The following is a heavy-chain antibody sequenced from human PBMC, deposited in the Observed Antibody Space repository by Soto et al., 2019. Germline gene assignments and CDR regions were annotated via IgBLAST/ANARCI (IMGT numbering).Heavy chain of an antibody. V-gene: IGHV4-30-2*01. CDR2: IYHSGST. Sequence: PSETLSLTCAVSGGSISSGGYSWSWIRQPPGKGLEWIGYIYHSGSTYYNPSLKSRVTISVDRSKNQFSLKLSSVTAADTAVYYCASITMVRGHYYYGMDVWGQGTTVTVSS. CDR3: ASITMVRGHYYYGMDV. J-gene: IGHJ6*02. D-gene: IGHD3-10*01. CDR1: GGSISSGGYS.